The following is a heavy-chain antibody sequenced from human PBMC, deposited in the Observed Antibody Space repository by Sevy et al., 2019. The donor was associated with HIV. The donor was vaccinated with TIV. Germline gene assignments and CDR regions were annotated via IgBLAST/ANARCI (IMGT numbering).Heavy chain of an antibody. V-gene: IGHV3-7*01. CDR1: GFTISDYW. CDR3: AREVGGFNWRPYYFDS. CDR2: IKQDESEE. D-gene: IGHD3-3*01. Sequence: GGSLRLSCAASGFTISDYWMSWVRHGPGKGLEWVATIKQDESEEYYVDSVKGRFAISRDNGKKSVSLQMSGLRVEDTALYYCAREVGGFNWRPYYFDSWGQGTLVTVSS. J-gene: IGHJ4*02.